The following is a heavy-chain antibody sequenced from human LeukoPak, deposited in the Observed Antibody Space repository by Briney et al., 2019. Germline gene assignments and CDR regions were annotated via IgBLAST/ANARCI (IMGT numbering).Heavy chain of an antibody. Sequence: ASVKVSCKASGYTFTSYYMHWVRQAPGQGLEWMGIINPSGGSTSYAQKFQGRVTMTRDTSTSTVYMELSSLRSEDTAVYYCASDHSVHVDTAMVTPVFYFDYWGQGTLVTVSS. CDR2: INPSGGST. CDR3: ASDHSVHVDTAMVTPVFYFDY. D-gene: IGHD5-18*01. J-gene: IGHJ4*02. CDR1: GYTFTSYY. V-gene: IGHV1-46*01.